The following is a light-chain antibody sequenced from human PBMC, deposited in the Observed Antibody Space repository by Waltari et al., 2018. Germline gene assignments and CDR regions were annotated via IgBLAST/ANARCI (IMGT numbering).Light chain of an antibody. CDR1: SSNIGNNL. CDR3: AAWDDSLNGYV. Sequence: QSVLTQPPSASGTPGQRVTISCSGSSSNIGNNLVNWFQQLPGTAPKPLIFSNNPRPSGVPDRFSGTKPGNSASLAISGLQSEDEAEYYCAAWDDSLNGYVFGTGTKVTVL. V-gene: IGLV1-44*01. CDR2: SNN. J-gene: IGLJ1*01.